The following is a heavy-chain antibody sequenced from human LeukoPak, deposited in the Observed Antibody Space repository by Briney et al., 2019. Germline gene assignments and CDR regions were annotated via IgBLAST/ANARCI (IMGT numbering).Heavy chain of an antibody. CDR2: IIPIFGTA. V-gene: IGHV1-69*06. CDR1: GGTFSSYA. CDR3: ASHGYSSSWYRLSLGYYYMDV. J-gene: IGHJ6*03. Sequence: ASVKVSCKASGGTFSSYAISWVRQAPGQGLEWMGGIIPIFGTANYAQKFQGRVTITADKSTSTAYMELSSLRSEDTAVYYCASHGYSSSWYRLSLGYYYMDVWGKGTTVTVSS. D-gene: IGHD6-13*01.